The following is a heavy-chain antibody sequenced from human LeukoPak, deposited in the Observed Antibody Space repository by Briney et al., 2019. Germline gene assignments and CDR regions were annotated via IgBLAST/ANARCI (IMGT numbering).Heavy chain of an antibody. CDR3: ARAGSGYSYGYGNWYFDL. Sequence: PGGSLRLSCAASGFTFDDYGISWVRQAPGKGLEWVSGINWNGGSTGYAHSVKGRFTISRDNAKNSLYLQMNSLRAEDTALYYCARAGSGYSYGYGNWYFDLWGRGTLVTVSS. D-gene: IGHD5-18*01. CDR2: INWNGGST. J-gene: IGHJ2*01. CDR1: GFTFDDYG. V-gene: IGHV3-20*04.